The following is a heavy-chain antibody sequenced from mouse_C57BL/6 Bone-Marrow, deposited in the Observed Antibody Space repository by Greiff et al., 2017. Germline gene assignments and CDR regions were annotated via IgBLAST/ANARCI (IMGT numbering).Heavy chain of an antibody. D-gene: IGHD1-1*01. CDR2: IYPGSGNT. CDR3: ARTRTITTVVATPYAMDY. Sequence: VQLQQSGAELVRPGASVKLSCKASGYTFTDYYINWVKQRPGQGLEWIARIYPGSGNTYYNEKFKGKATLTAEKSSSTAYMQLSSLTSEDSAVYFCARTRTITTVVATPYAMDYWGQGTSVTVSS. CDR1: GYTFTDYY. J-gene: IGHJ4*01. V-gene: IGHV1-76*01.